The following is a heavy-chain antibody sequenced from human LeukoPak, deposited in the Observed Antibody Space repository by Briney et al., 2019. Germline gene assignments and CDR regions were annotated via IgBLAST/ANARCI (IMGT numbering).Heavy chain of an antibody. J-gene: IGHJ5*02. CDR2: IIPILGIA. CDR3: ARDPYYYDSSGGFDP. D-gene: IGHD3-22*01. CDR1: GGTFSSCA. Sequence: SVKVSCKASGGTFSSCAISWVRQAPGQGLEWVGRIIPILGIANYAQKFQGRVTITADKSTSTAYMELSSLRSEDTAVYYCARDPYYYDSSGGFDPWGQGTLVTVSS. V-gene: IGHV1-69*04.